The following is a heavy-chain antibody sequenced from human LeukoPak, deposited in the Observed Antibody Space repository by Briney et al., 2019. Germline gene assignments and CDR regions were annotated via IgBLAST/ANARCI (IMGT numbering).Heavy chain of an antibody. CDR3: ATLAGYYDTRSVWFDS. J-gene: IGHJ5*01. CDR2: IDPDDSHT. V-gene: IGHV5-51*01. Sequence: GESLKISCQCSGYTFSTYWIGWVRQMPGKGLEWMGIIDPDDSHTRYSPSFQGQVIISVDKSITTAYLQWSSLKAADTGIYYCATLAGYYDTRSVWFDSWGQGTLVTVSP. D-gene: IGHD3-22*01. CDR1: GYTFSTYW.